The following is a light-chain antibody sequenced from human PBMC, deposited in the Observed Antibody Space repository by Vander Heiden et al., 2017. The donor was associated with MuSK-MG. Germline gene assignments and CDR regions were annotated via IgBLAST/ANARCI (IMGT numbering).Light chain of an antibody. CDR3: HQECRSLYT. J-gene: IGKJ2*01. CDR1: QSVSSSY. Sequence: EIVLTQSPGTLSLSPGERATLSCRASQSVSSSYLAWYQQKPGQAPRLLIYAASSRATGIPDRFSGSGSGADFTLTISRLEPEDFAVYYCHQECRSLYTFGPRTKLEIK. V-gene: IGKV3-20*01. CDR2: AAS.